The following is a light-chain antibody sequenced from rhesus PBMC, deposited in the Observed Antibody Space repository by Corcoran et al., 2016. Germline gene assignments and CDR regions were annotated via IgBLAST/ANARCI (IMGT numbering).Light chain of an antibody. CDR1: QSVSSY. Sequence: EIVMTQSPATLSLSPGERATLSCRASQSVSSYVAWYQQKPEQAPRLLIYGASSRATGIPDRFSCRGSGTDFTLIISSLEPEDVGVYYCQQYNNWKTFGQGTKVEIK. CDR2: GAS. V-gene: IGKV3S9*01. CDR3: QQYNNWKT. J-gene: IGKJ1*01.